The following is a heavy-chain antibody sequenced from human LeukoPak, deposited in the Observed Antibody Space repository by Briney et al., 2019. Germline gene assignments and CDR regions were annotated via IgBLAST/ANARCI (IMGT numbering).Heavy chain of an antibody. CDR3: ARISSDASVAGPYYYYYYMDV. D-gene: IGHD6-19*01. CDR1: GGSISSSSYY. Sequence: SETLSLTCTVSGGSISSSSYYWGWIRQPPGKGLEWIGSIYYSGSTYYNPSLKSRVTISVDTSKNQFSLKLSSVTAADTAVYYCARISSDASVAGPYYYYYYMDVWGKGTTVTVSS. CDR2: IYYSGST. V-gene: IGHV4-39*01. J-gene: IGHJ6*03.